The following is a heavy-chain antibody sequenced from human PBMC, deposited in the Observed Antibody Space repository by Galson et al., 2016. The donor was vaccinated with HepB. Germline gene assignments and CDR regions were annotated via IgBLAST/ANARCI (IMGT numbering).Heavy chain of an antibody. CDR2: TYYRSKWYN. D-gene: IGHD1-26*01. CDR3: ATVPGWESGIYDH. Sequence: CAISWDSVSSNSAAWNWIRQSPSRGLEWLGRTYYRSKWYNDYAVSVKSRITINPDTSKNHISLNLTSVTAADTAVYYCATVPGWESGIYDHWGQGTLVSVSS. J-gene: IGHJ4*02. CDR1: WDSVSSNSAA. V-gene: IGHV6-1*01.